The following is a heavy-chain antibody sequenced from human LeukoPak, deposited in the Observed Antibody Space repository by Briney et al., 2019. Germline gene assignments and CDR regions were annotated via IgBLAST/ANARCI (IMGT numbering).Heavy chain of an antibody. CDR3: AREVPGYYGSGTYHIVGTYFDY. CDR1: GDSISNYY. Sequence: SETLSLTCTVSGDSISNYYWSWIRQPPGKGLEWIGYIYYSGITNYNPSLKSRVTISVDTSKNQFSLKLTSVTAADTAVYYCAREVPGYYGSGTYHIVGTYFDYWGQGTLVTVSS. CDR2: IYYSGIT. V-gene: IGHV4-59*01. D-gene: IGHD3-10*01. J-gene: IGHJ4*02.